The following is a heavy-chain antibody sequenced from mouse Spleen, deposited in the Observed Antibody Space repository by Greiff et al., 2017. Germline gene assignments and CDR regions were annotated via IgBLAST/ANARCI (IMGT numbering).Heavy chain of an antibody. Sequence: EVQLVESGGGLVKPGGSLKLSCAASGFTFSSYTMSWVRQTPAKRLEWVATISSGGGNTYYPDSVKGRFTISRDNARNTLYLQMSSLRSEDTAMYYCAGLYSYYSYDWYFDVWGAGTTVTVSS. CDR3: AGLYSYYSYDWYFDV. V-gene: IGHV5-9*04. D-gene: IGHD2-12*01. CDR1: GFTFSSYT. CDR2: ISSGGGNT. J-gene: IGHJ1*01.